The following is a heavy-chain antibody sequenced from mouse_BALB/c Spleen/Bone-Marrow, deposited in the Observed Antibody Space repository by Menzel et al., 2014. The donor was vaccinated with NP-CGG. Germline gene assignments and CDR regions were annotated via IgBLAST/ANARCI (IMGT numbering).Heavy chain of an antibody. Sequence: EVKLQESGGGLVQPGGSQKLSCAASGFTFSSFGMHWVRQAPEKGLEWVAYISSGSSTIYYADTVKGRFTISRDNPKNTLFLQMTSLRSEDTAMYYCARDVPLYDVGYFDYWGQGTTLTVSS. CDR2: ISSGSSTI. J-gene: IGHJ2*01. D-gene: IGHD2-14*01. V-gene: IGHV5-17*02. CDR1: GFTFSSFG. CDR3: ARDVPLYDVGYFDY.